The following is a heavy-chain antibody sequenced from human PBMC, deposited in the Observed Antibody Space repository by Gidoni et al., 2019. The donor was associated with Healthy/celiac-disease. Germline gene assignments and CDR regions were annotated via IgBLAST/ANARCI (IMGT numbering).Heavy chain of an antibody. CDR1: GFTFSSYS. Sequence: EVQLVESGGGLVKPGGSLRLSCPASGFTFSSYSMNWVRQAPGKGLEWVSSISSSSSYIYYADSVKGRFTISRDNAKNSLYLQMNSLRAEDTAVYYCARDRAAAGTHDAFDIWGQGTMVTVSS. J-gene: IGHJ3*02. CDR2: ISSSSSYI. V-gene: IGHV3-21*01. CDR3: ARDRAAAGTHDAFDI. D-gene: IGHD6-13*01.